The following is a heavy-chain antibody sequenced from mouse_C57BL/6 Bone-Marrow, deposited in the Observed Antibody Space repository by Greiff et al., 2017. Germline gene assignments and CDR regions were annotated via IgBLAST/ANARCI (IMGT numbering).Heavy chain of an antibody. V-gene: IGHV2-2*01. CDR2: IWSGGST. Sequence: VMLVESGPGLVQPSQSLSITCTVSGFSLTSYGVHWVRQSPGKGLEWLGVIWSGGSTDYNAAFISRLSISKDNSKSQVFFKMNSLQADDTAIYYCARMYYSNYGWYFDVWGTGTTVTVSS. CDR3: ARMYYSNYGWYFDV. CDR1: GFSLTSYG. J-gene: IGHJ1*03. D-gene: IGHD2-5*01.